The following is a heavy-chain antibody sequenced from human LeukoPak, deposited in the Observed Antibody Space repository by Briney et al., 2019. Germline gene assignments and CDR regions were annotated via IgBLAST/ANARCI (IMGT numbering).Heavy chain of an antibody. J-gene: IGHJ6*03. CDR2: VYHTGSS. CDR1: GASISGPTFY. V-gene: IGHV4-39*07. Sequence: PSETLSLTCTVSGASISGPTFYWGWTRQSPGKGLEWIGNVYHTGSSFYTASLKSRVTISIDTSKNQFSLQLSSVTAADTDVYYCARDVVDYDFWSGYYSFYYYYMDVWGKGTTVTVSS. CDR3: ARDVVDYDFWSGYYSFYYYYMDV. D-gene: IGHD3-3*01.